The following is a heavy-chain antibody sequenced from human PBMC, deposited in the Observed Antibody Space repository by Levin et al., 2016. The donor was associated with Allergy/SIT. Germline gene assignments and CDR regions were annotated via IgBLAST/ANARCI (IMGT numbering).Heavy chain of an antibody. CDR3: AKDCPISHSSSWYGSYFDY. D-gene: IGHD6-13*01. CDR1: GFTFSSYG. V-gene: IGHV3-30*18. Sequence: GGSLRLSCAASGFTFSSYGMHWVRQAPGKGLEWVAVISYDGSNKYYADSVKGRFTISRDNSKNTLYLQMNSLRAEDTAVYYCAKDCPISHSSSWYGSYFDYWGQGTLVTVSS. CDR2: ISYDGSNK. J-gene: IGHJ4*02.